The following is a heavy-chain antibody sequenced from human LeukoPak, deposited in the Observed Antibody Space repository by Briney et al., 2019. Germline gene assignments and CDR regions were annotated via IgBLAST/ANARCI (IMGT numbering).Heavy chain of an antibody. J-gene: IGHJ1*01. V-gene: IGHV3-7*01. CDR2: IKEDGSRE. D-gene: IGHD5-12*01. Sequence: GGSLRLSCAASGFTFSTYWMTWVRQAPGGGLEWVANIKEDGSREYYVDSVKGRFTISRDNAKNSLYLQMDSLTAEDTAVYYCARDSPGYGAYVSWGQGTLVSVSS. CDR3: ARDSPGYGAYVS. CDR1: GFTFSTYW.